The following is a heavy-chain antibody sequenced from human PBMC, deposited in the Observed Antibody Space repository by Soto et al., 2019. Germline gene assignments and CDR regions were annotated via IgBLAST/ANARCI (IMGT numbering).Heavy chain of an antibody. Sequence: TLSLTCAVSGGSISGYSCTWIRQPPGKGLEWIGYVYYTGNTNYNASLKSRVTISMEASKTQFSLRLTSVTAADTAVYYCARGYSYGKYDSWGQGTLVTVSS. CDR3: ARGYSYGKYDS. V-gene: IGHV4-59*01. J-gene: IGHJ4*02. CDR1: GGSISGYS. CDR2: VYYTGNT. D-gene: IGHD5-18*01.